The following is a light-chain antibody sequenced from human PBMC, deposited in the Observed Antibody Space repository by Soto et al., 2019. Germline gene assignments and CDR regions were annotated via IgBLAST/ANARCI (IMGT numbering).Light chain of an antibody. V-gene: IGKV3-11*01. CDR1: HNVEKY. CDR2: DTS. J-gene: IGKJ4*01. Sequence: EVVLTQSPATLSLSPGERAILSCRASHNVEKYLVWYQQKPGQAPRLLIYDTSNRATGIPARFSGSGSETDFTLTISSLEPEHFAGYYCQQRKYCSPLTFGGGTKVELK. CDR3: QQRKYCSPLT.